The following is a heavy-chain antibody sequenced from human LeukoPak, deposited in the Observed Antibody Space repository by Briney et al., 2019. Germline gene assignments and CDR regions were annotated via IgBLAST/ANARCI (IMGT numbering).Heavy chain of an antibody. V-gene: IGHV1-2*02. CDR3: ARERFDSTGVADYYYGMDA. CDR2: INPNSGVT. D-gene: IGHD3-22*01. CDR1: GYTFTGYY. Sequence: ASVKVSCKASGYTFTGYYMHWVRQAPGQGLEWMAWINPNSGVTLYAQEFQGRVTVTRDTSISTAYMELSRLRFEDTAVYYCARERFDSTGVADYYYGMDAWGQGTTVTVSS. J-gene: IGHJ6*02.